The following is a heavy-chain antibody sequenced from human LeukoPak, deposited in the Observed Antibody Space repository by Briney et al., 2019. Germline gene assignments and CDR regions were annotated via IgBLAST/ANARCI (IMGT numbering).Heavy chain of an antibody. V-gene: IGHV1-69*13. J-gene: IGHJ6*02. CDR2: IIPIFGTA. CDR1: GGTFSSYA. CDR3: AREPGDIVVVPAAIDYYGMDV. Sequence: ASVKVSCKASGGTFSSYAISWVRQAPGQGLEWMGGIIPIFGTANYAQKFQGRVTITADESTSTAYMELSRLRSDDTAVYYCAREPGDIVVVPAAIDYYGMDVWGQGTTVTVSS. D-gene: IGHD2-2*02.